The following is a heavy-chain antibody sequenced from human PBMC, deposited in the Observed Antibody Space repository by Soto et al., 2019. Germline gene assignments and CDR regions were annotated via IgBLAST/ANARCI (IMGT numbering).Heavy chain of an antibody. J-gene: IGHJ6*03. D-gene: IGHD5-12*01. CDR1: GDSFNDYY. Sequence: QVQLVQSGAEVRKPGASVTVSCRSSGDSFNDYYIHWVRQAPGQGFEWMGWINPNGGVTKYAQKFQCWVSMTRDTSIRTVYMQLSRLRSYDTAVYYCARESGGATATLDYYYFYMDVWGTGTTVTVSS. V-gene: IGHV1-2*04. CDR2: INPNGGVT. CDR3: ARESGGATATLDYYYFYMDV.